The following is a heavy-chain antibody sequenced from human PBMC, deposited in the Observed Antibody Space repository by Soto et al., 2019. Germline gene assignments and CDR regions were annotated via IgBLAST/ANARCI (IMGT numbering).Heavy chain of an antibody. V-gene: IGHV1-3*01. CDR1: GYTFTSYA. Sequence: QVQLVQSGAEVKKPGASVKVSCKASGYTFTSYAMHWVRQAPGQRLEWMGWINAGNGNTKYSQKFQGRVTITRDTSASTAYMELSSLRSEDTAVYYCARSIVVATALDYWGQGTLVTVSS. CDR3: ARSIVVATALDY. D-gene: IGHD2-21*02. J-gene: IGHJ4*02. CDR2: INAGNGNT.